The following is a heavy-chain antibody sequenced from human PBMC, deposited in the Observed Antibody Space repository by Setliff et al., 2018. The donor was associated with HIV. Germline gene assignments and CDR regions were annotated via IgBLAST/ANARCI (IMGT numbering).Heavy chain of an antibody. CDR1: GGSFNDYY. Sequence: ETLSLTCAVYGGSFNDYYWSWIRQPPGKGLEWIGEIIHSGSTNYNPSLKSRVTISVDTSKNQFSLNLTSVTAADTAVYYRARVGVKLLWFGELSRHFDYWGQGTLVTVSS. CDR2: IIHSGST. V-gene: IGHV4-34*12. J-gene: IGHJ4*02. D-gene: IGHD3-10*01. CDR3: ARVGVKLLWFGELSRHFDY.